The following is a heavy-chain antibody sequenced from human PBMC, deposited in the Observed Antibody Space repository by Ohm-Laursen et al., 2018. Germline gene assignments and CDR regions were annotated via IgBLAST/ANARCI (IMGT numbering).Heavy chain of an antibody. J-gene: IGHJ5*02. V-gene: IGHV3-30*18. CDR2: IPNDGTTK. D-gene: IGHD1-20*01. CDR1: GFTFRTYG. Sequence: SLRLSCSASGFTFRTYGMHWVRQAPGKGLEWVAVIPNDGTTKYYADSVKGRLTVSRDNSKNTLYLQMNSLRTEDTAVYFCAKGISGPPGNWFDPWGQGTLVTVSS. CDR3: AKGISGPPGNWFDP.